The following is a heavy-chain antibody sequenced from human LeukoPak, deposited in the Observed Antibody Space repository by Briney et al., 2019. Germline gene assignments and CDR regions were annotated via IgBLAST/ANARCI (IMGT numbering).Heavy chain of an antibody. CDR2: ISSSGSGGST. Sequence: GGSLRLSCAASGLTFSSYAMSWVRQAPGKGLEWVSAISSSGSGGSTYYADSVKGRFTISRDNAKNTLYLQMNSLRAEDTAVYYCASYDSSGYAFDYWGQGTLVTVSS. CDR3: ASYDSSGYAFDY. CDR1: GLTFSSYA. D-gene: IGHD3-22*01. J-gene: IGHJ4*02. V-gene: IGHV3-23*01.